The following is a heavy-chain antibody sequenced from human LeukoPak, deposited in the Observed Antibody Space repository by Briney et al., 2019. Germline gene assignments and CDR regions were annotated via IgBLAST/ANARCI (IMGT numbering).Heavy chain of an antibody. CDR2: ISYDGSHK. J-gene: IGHJ4*02. CDR1: GFTFNNHY. V-gene: IGHV3-30*04. CDR3: AREGDAYSLRKYFDC. D-gene: IGHD2-15*01. Sequence: GGSLRLSCAASGFTFNNHYMHWVRQAPGRGLEWVAFISYDGSHKDLADSPKGRVTISRDNSKNTLYLQGDSLRLEDTAVCYCAREGDAYSLRKYFDCWGQGTLVTVSS.